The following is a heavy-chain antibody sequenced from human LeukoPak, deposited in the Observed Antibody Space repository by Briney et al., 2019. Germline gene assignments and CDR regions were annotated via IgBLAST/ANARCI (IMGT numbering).Heavy chain of an antibody. V-gene: IGHV1-69*13. D-gene: IGHD2-15*01. CDR2: IIPIFGTA. CDR1: GGTFSSYA. J-gene: IGHJ6*02. CDR3: ARGKVVRDYYYYYGMDV. Sequence: SVKVSCKASGGTFSSYAISWVRQAPGQGLEWMGGIIPIFGTANYAQKFQGRVTITADESTSTAHMELSSLRSEDTAVYYCARGKVVRDYYYYYGMDVWGQGTTVTVSS.